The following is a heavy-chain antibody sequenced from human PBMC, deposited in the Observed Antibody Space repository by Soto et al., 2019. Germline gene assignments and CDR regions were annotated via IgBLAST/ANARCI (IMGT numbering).Heavy chain of an antibody. J-gene: IGHJ6*02. CDR1: GGSIGSGAYY. V-gene: IGHV4-31*03. Sequence: QVQLQESGPGLVKPSQTLSLTCSVSGGSIGSGAYYWSWIRQFPGKGLEWIGYIHHSGPTLCNAALKSRLAMSLDTSKNQFSLKLSSVTAADTALYYCARSNYADGYYYGMDVWGQGTTVSVS. CDR2: IHHSGPT. CDR3: ARSNYADGYYYGMDV. D-gene: IGHD4-4*01.